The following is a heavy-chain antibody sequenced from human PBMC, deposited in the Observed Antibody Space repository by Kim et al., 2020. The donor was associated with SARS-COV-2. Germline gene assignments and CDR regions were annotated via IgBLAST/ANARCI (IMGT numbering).Heavy chain of an antibody. Sequence: STSYAASVKGRFTISRDNSMNTLYLQMNSLRAEDTAVYFCAKGFEALDIWGQGTMVTVSS. CDR2: ST. V-gene: IGHV3-23*03. J-gene: IGHJ3*02. CDR3: AKGFEALDI.